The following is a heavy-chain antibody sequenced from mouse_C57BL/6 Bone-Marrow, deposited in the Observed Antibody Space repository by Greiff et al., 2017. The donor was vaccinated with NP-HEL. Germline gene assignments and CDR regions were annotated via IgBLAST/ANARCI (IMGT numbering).Heavy chain of an antibody. CDR3: ARDYYGFAY. Sequence: DVKLVESGGGLVKPGGSLKLSCAASGFTFSSYAMSWVRQTPEKRLEWVATISDGGSYTYYPDNVKGRFTISRDNAKNNLYLQMSHLKSEDTAMYYCARDYYGFAYWGQGTLVTVSA. CDR1: GFTFSSYA. D-gene: IGHD1-1*01. V-gene: IGHV5-4*01. J-gene: IGHJ3*01. CDR2: ISDGGSYT.